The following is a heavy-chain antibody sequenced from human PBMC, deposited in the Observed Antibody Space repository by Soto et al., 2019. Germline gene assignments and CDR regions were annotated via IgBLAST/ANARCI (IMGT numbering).Heavy chain of an antibody. V-gene: IGHV3-13*01. D-gene: IGHD3-10*01. J-gene: IGHJ5*02. CDR2: IGTLSDT. CDR1: GFTFSTFG. Sequence: GGSLRLSCAGSGFTFSTFGIHWVRQAPGRGLEWVSGIGTLSDTFYAASVQGRFTISRQNAKNSVYLQMNSLRAGDTAFYYCVRGRSFSYDSTPPPMFDPWGQGTLVTVSS. CDR3: VRGRSFSYDSTPPPMFDP.